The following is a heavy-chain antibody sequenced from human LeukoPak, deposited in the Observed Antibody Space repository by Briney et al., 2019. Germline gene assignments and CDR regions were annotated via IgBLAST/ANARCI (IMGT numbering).Heavy chain of an antibody. V-gene: IGHV4-39*01. CDR3: ARHYYGDYGGWYNWFDP. J-gene: IGHJ5*02. D-gene: IGHD4-17*01. CDR2: IYYSGST. CDR1: GGSISSSSYY. Sequence: PSETLSLTCTVSGGSISSSSYYWGWIRQPPGKGLEWIGSIYYSGSTYYNPSLKSRVTISVDTSKNQFSLKLSSVTAADTAVYYCARHYYGDYGGWYNWFDPWGQGTLVTVSS.